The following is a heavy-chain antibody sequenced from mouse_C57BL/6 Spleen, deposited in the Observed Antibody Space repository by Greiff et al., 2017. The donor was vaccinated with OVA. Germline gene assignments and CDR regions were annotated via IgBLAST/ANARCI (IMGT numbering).Heavy chain of an antibody. V-gene: IGHV2-2*01. CDR2: IWSGGST. Sequence: QVQLQQSGPGLVQPSQSLSITCTVSGFSLTSYGVHWVRQSPGKGLEWLGVIWSGGSTDYNAAFISRLSISKDNSKSQVFFKMNSLQADDTAIYYCARSPHYYGSSYWYFDVWGTGTTVTVSS. CDR1: GFSLTSYG. J-gene: IGHJ1*03. CDR3: ARSPHYYGSSYWYFDV. D-gene: IGHD1-1*01.